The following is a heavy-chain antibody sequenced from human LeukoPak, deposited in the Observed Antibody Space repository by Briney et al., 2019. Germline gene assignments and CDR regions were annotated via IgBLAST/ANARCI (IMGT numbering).Heavy chain of an antibody. Sequence: GGSLRLSCAASGFTFSSYAMSWVRQAPGKGLEWVSYISSSGSTIYYADSVKGRFTISRDNAKNSLYLQMNSLRAEDTAVYYCASIPRAPPWGLREGTYWGQGTLVTVSS. CDR3: ASIPRAPPWGLREGTY. V-gene: IGHV3-48*04. CDR1: GFTFSSYA. J-gene: IGHJ4*02. D-gene: IGHD4-17*01. CDR2: ISSSGSTI.